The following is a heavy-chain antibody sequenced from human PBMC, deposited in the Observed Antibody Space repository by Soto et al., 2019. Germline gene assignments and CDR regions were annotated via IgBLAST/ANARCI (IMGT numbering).Heavy chain of an antibody. CDR3: ARRYGYYFDY. V-gene: IGHV4-59*08. Sequence: QVQLQESGPGLVKPSETLSLTCTVSGGSISGYYWSWIRQPPGKGLEWIGYIYYSGSTNYNPSLKRRVTISVDTCKTQLSLKLSSLTAADTPVYYCARRYGYYFDYWGQGTLVTVSS. CDR2: IYYSGST. CDR1: GGSISGYY. J-gene: IGHJ4*02. D-gene: IGHD4-17*01.